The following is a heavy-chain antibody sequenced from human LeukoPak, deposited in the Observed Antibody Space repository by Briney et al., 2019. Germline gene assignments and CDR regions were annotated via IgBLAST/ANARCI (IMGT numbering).Heavy chain of an antibody. CDR2: ISSSSSYI. D-gene: IGHD5-18*01. Sequence: GGSLRLFCAASGFTFSSCSMNCVRQAPGKGLEWVSSISSSSSYIDYADSVKGRFTISRDNAKNSLYLQMSSLRAEDTAVYYCASSRYSYAFDYWGQGTLVTVSS. CDR3: ASSRYSYAFDY. J-gene: IGHJ4*02. CDR1: GFTFSSCS. V-gene: IGHV3-21*01.